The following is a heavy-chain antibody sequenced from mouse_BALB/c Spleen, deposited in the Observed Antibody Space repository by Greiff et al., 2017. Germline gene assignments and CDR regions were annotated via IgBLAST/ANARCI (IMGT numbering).Heavy chain of an antibody. D-gene: IGHD2-3*01. CDR3: ARYYDGYSYYAMDY. J-gene: IGHJ4*01. CDR2: IFPGSGNT. Sequence: VQLQESGPELVKPGASVKISCKASGYSFTSYYIHWVKQRPGQGLEWIGWIFPGSGNTKYNEKFKGKATLTADTSSSTAYMQLSSLTSEDSAVYFCARYYDGYSYYAMDYWGQGTSVTVSS. V-gene: IGHV1-66*01. CDR1: GYSFTSYY.